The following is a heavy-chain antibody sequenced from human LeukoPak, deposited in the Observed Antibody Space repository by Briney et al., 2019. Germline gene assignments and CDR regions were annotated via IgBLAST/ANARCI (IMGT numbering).Heavy chain of an antibody. CDR2: ISSSSTII. Sequence: GGSLRLSCAASGFTFSSYELYWVRQAPGKGLEWISYISSSSTIIKYADSVRGRFTISRDDARESLYLQMSSLRADDTAIYYCARVTSSYWGQGTLVTVSS. J-gene: IGHJ4*02. CDR1: GFTFSSYE. CDR3: ARVTSSY. V-gene: IGHV3-48*03.